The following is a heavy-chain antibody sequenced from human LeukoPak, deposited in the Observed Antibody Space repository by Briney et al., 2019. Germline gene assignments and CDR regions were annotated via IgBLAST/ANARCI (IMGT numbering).Heavy chain of an antibody. V-gene: IGHV1-24*01. Sequence: ASVKVSCKASGYTFTSYGISWVRQAPGKGLEWMGGFDPEDGETIYAQKFQGRVTMTEDTSTDTAYMELSSLRSEDTAVYYCATVYGSGTYYFDYWGQGTLVTVSS. J-gene: IGHJ4*02. CDR1: GYTFTSYG. D-gene: IGHD3-10*01. CDR3: ATVYGSGTYYFDY. CDR2: FDPEDGET.